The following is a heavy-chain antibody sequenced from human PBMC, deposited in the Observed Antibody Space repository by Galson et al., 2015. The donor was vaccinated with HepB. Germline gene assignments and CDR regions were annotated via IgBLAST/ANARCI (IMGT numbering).Heavy chain of an antibody. Sequence: SVKVSCKASGGTFSSYAISWVRQAPGQGLEWMGGIIPIFGTANYAQKFQGRVTITADESTSTAYMELSSLRSEDTAVYYCARGGKKGPHYDFWSGRVESYYMDVWGKGTTVTVSS. J-gene: IGHJ6*03. CDR2: IIPIFGTA. CDR3: ARGGKKGPHYDFWSGRVESYYMDV. CDR1: GGTFSSYA. D-gene: IGHD3-3*01. V-gene: IGHV1-69*13.